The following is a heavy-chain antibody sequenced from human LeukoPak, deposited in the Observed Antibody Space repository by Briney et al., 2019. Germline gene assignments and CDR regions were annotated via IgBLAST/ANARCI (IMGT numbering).Heavy chain of an antibody. CDR2: INPGGDNT. Sequence: ASVKVSCKASGCTFTNYYIHWVRQAPGQGLEWMGLINPGGDNTDYAQNFQGRVTMTRDTSTSTVYMVLSSLRSEDTAVYYCARIRDGYNDAYVIWGQGTMVTVSS. V-gene: IGHV1-46*01. D-gene: IGHD5-24*01. CDR3: ARIRDGYNDAYVI. CDR1: GCTFTNYY. J-gene: IGHJ3*02.